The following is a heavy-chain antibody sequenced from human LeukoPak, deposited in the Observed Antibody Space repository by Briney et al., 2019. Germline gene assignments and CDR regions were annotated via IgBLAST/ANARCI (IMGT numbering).Heavy chain of an antibody. D-gene: IGHD3-10*01. CDR1: GFTFDDYT. CDR3: AKGKNTGSYLSHVDY. V-gene: IGHV3-43*01. J-gene: IGHJ4*02. CDR2: ITWDGGST. Sequence: GGSLRLSCAASGFTFDDYTMHWVRQAPGKGLEWVSLITWDGGSTYYADSVRGRFTISRDNSKNSLYLQMNSLRTEDTALYYCAKGKNTGSYLSHVDYWGQGTLVTVSS.